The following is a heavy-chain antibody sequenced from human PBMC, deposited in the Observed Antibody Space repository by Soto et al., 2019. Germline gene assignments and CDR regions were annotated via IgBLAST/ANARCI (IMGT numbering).Heavy chain of an antibody. J-gene: IGHJ6*02. D-gene: IGHD4-17*01. V-gene: IGHV1-18*01. CDR3: ARDRRYGDYVVTDYYYGMDV. CDR2: ISAYNGNT. Sequence: QVQLVQSGADVKKPGASVKVSCKASGYTFTSYGISWVRQAPGQGLEWMGWISAYNGNTNYAQKLQGRVTMTTDTSTRPAYMELRSLRSDDTAVYYCARDRRYGDYVVTDYYYGMDVWGQGTTVTVSS. CDR1: GYTFTSYG.